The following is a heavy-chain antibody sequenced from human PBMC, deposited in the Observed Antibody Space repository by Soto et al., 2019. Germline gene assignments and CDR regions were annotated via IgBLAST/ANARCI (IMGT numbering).Heavy chain of an antibody. CDR3: AKSSRWSRRFYNWFGP. Sequence: PGGSLRLSCAASGFTFSSYAMSWVRQAPGKGLEGVSAISGSGGGTYYADSAKGRVTISRDNSKNTRYLQMNSLRAEDTAVEYGAKSSRWSRRFYNWFGPWGQGTLVTVSS. CDR2: ISGSGGGT. V-gene: IGHV3-23*01. CDR1: GFTFSSYA. J-gene: IGHJ5*02. D-gene: IGHD6-13*01.